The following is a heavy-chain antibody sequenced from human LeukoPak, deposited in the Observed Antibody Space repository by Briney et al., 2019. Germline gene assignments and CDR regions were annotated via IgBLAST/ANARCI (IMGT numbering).Heavy chain of an antibody. CDR1: GGSFSGYY. D-gene: IGHD2-8*02. Sequence: SETLSLTCAVYGGSFSGYYWSWIRQAPGKGLEWIGEINHSGSTNYNPSLKSRVTISVDTSKNQFSLKLSSVTAADTAVYYCARGHTGGVPFDYWGQGTLVTVSS. J-gene: IGHJ4*02. CDR2: INHSGST. V-gene: IGHV4-34*01. CDR3: ARGHTGGVPFDY.